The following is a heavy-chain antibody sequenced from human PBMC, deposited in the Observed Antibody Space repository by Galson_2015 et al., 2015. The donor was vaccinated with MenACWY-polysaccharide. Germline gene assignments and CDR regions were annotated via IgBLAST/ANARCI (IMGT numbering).Heavy chain of an antibody. Sequence: SVKVSCKASGGSFNHYAISWVRQAPGQGLEWMGRIIPFAGTRNYAQKFQDRVTITADTSSRTAYMELSSLTSEDTAIYYCARGAYSDYDVGRGDYWGQGSLVIVSS. CDR3: ARGAYSDYDVGRGDY. J-gene: IGHJ4*02. V-gene: IGHV1-69*04. D-gene: IGHD5-12*01. CDR2: IIPFAGTR. CDR1: GGSFNHYA.